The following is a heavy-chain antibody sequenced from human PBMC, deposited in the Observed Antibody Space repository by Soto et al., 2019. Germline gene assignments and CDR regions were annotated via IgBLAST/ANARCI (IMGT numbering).Heavy chain of an antibody. D-gene: IGHD3-10*01. V-gene: IGHV3-21*01. Sequence: GGSLRLSCISSGFTFRTYTMNWVRQAPGKGLEWVSGIRGFSPYTFYAESVKGRFTISRDNAKNSLYLQMDSLRAEDTAVYYCARDRGYDAHDYYYNAMDVWGHGTTVTGSS. J-gene: IGHJ6*02. CDR1: GFTFRTYT. CDR3: ARDRGYDAHDYYYNAMDV. CDR2: IRGFSPYT.